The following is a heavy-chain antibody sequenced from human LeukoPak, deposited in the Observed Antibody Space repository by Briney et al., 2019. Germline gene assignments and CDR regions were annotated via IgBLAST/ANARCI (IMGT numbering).Heavy chain of an antibody. V-gene: IGHV4-59*01. CDR2: IYYSGST. J-gene: IGHJ6*03. Sequence: SETLSLTCTVSGGSISSYYWSWIRQPPGKGLEWIGYIYYSGSTNYNTSLKSRVTISVDTSKNQFSLKLASVTAADTAVYYCARVEEGYGSGRRENYYYYYMDVWGKGTTVTISS. D-gene: IGHD3-10*01. CDR1: GGSISSYY. CDR3: ARVEEGYGSGRRENYYYYYMDV.